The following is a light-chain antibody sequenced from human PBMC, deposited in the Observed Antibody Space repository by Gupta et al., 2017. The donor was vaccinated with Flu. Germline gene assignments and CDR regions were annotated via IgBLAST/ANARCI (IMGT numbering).Light chain of an antibody. CDR2: AAS. J-gene: IGKJ3*01. Sequence: AIRMTQSPSSFSASTGDRVTITCRASQGISTYLAWYQQKPGKAPKLLIYAASTLQSGVPSRFIGSGSGTDFTLTITCLQSEDSASYYCQQYYNYPPTFGPGTKVDVK. CDR3: QQYYNYPPT. CDR1: QGISTY. V-gene: IGKV1-8*01.